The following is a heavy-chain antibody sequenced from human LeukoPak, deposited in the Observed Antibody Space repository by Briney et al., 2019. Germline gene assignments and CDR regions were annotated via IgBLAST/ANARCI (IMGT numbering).Heavy chain of an antibody. CDR1: GFTFSSYG. V-gene: IGHV3-30*02. Sequence: GGPLRLSCAASGFTFSSYGMHWVRQAPGKGLEWVAFIRYDGSNKYYADSVKGRFTISRDNSKNTLYLQMNSLRAEDTAVYYCAKDYYGSGSYYENFDYWGQGTLVNGSS. J-gene: IGHJ4*02. CDR2: IRYDGSNK. CDR3: AKDYYGSGSYYENFDY. D-gene: IGHD3-10*01.